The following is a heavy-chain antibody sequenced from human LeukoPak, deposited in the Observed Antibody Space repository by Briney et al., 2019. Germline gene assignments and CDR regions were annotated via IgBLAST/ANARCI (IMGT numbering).Heavy chain of an antibody. Sequence: ASVTVSFTASGYTFVNYGLSWVGQAPGQGLEWMGRINTYNGDTDYAQNVRGRVIMTTDTSTSTGYMELRSLRSDDTAVYYCARDGVVIRGAFTLSYNAMDVWGQGTMVAVSS. D-gene: IGHD2-2*01. CDR1: GYTFVNYG. CDR3: ARDGVVIRGAFTLSYNAMDV. V-gene: IGHV1-18*01. J-gene: IGHJ6*02. CDR2: INTYNGDT.